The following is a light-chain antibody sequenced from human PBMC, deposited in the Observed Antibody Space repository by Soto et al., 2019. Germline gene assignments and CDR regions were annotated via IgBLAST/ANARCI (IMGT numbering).Light chain of an antibody. CDR3: QHYNSYSEA. CDR2: DVS. CDR1: QGVTTN. V-gene: IGKV3-15*01. J-gene: IGKJ1*01. Sequence: EIVLTQSPATMSLSPGERATLSCRAGQGVTTNFAWYQQKSGQSPRLLICDVSIRATGVPARFSGSGSGTEFTLTISSLQPDDFATYYCQHYNSYSEAFGQGTKVDIK.